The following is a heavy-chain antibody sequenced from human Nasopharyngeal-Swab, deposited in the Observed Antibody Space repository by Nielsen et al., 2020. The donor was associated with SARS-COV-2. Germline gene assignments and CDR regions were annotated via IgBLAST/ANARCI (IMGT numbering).Heavy chain of an antibody. CDR3: ARISWVWFGEFQYYFDY. J-gene: IGHJ4*02. V-gene: IGHV4-39*01. D-gene: IGHD3-10*01. CDR1: GGSISSSSYY. CDR2: IYYSGST. Sequence: GSLRFSCTVSGGSISSSSYYWGWIRQPPGKGLEWIGSIYYSGSTYYNPSLKSRVTISVDTSKNQFSLKLSSVTAADTAVYYCARISWVWFGEFQYYFDYWGQGTLVTVSS.